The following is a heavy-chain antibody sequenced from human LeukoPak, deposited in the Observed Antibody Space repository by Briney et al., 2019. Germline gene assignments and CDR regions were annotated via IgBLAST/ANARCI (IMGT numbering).Heavy chain of an antibody. J-gene: IGHJ4*02. CDR1: GGSISSSNYY. D-gene: IGHD5-18*01. CDR3: ARDKQPGDY. Sequence: SETLSLTCTVSGGSISSSNYYWGWIRQPPGKGLEWIGSIYYRGSTYYNPSLKSRITISVDTSKNQFSLKLSSVTAADTAVYYCARDKQPGDYWGQGALVTVSS. CDR2: IYYRGST. V-gene: IGHV4-39*07.